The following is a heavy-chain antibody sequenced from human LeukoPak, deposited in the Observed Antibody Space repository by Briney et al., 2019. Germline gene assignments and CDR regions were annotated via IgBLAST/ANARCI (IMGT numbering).Heavy chain of an antibody. CDR3: AKDLHRSPHRKNWFDP. V-gene: IGHV3-23*01. Sequence: PGGSLRLSCAASGFTFSSYAMSWVRQAPGKGLEWVSAISGSGGSTYYADSVKGRFTISRDNSKNTLYLQMNSLRAEDTAVYYCAKDLHRSPHRKNWFDPWGQGTLVTVSS. D-gene: IGHD2-15*01. CDR1: GFTFSSYA. CDR2: ISGSGGST. J-gene: IGHJ5*02.